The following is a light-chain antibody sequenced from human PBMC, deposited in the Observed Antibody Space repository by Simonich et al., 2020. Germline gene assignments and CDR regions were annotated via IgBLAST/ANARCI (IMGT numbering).Light chain of an antibody. CDR1: SSAFGGYNY. J-gene: IGLJ3*02. CDR2: DVS. CDR3: SSYTSSSNWV. V-gene: IGLV2-14*01. Sequence: QSALPQPASVSGSPGRSITIPSTGTSSAFGGYNYFSWYQQHPGKAPKPMISDVSKRPSGVSNRFSGSKSGNTASLTISGLQAEDEADYYCSSYTSSSNWVFGGGTKLTVL.